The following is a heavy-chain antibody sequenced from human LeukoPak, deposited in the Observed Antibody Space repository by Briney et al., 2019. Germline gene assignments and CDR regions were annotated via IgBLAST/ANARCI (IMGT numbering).Heavy chain of an antibody. D-gene: IGHD5-18*01. V-gene: IGHV3-21*01. Sequence: GGSLRLSCAASGFTFSTYSMNWVRQAPGKGLEWVPSISYNSGYISYADSVRGRFTISRVNAKNSLYLQMNSLTTEDTAVYYCARGYSAGGYYFDYWGQGTLVTVSS. CDR1: GFTFSTYS. CDR2: ISYNSGYI. CDR3: ARGYSAGGYYFDY. J-gene: IGHJ4*02.